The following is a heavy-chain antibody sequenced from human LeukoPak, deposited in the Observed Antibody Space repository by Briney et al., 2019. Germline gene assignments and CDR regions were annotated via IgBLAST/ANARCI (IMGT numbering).Heavy chain of an antibody. J-gene: IGHJ6*04. Sequence: ASVKVSCKASGYTFTSYGISWVRQAPGQGLEWMGWISAYNGNTNYAQKLQGRVTMTTDTSTSTAYMELRSLRSDDTAVYYCARSLLVRGVIHYYYYGMDVWGKGTTVTVSS. CDR3: ARSLLVRGVIHYYYYGMDV. CDR2: ISAYNGNT. CDR1: GYTFTSYG. V-gene: IGHV1-18*04. D-gene: IGHD3-10*01.